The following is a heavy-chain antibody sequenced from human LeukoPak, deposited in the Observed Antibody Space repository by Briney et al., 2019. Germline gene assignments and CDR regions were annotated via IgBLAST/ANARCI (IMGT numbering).Heavy chain of an antibody. Sequence: SETLSLTCTVSGGSISSALYYWGWIRQPPGKNLEWLGSVYYTGSTHNNPSLKSRVTISVDTSKNQFSLNLSSVTAADTAVYYCARGRGGSYLDYWGQGTLVTVSS. D-gene: IGHD1-26*01. CDR2: VYYTGST. CDR3: ARGRGGSYLDY. J-gene: IGHJ4*02. CDR1: GGSISSALYY. V-gene: IGHV4-39*01.